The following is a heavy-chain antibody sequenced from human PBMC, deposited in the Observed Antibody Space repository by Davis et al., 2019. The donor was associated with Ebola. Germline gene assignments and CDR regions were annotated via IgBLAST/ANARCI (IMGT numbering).Heavy chain of an antibody. CDR1: GFTFSSYS. CDR3: ARGGYYDSSGYSHSAFDM. CDR2: ISSRSYYI. V-gene: IGHV3-21*01. D-gene: IGHD3-22*01. Sequence: GESLKISCAASGFTFSSYSMNWVRQAPGKGLEWVSSISSRSYYIYYADSLKGRFTISRDNAKNSLFLQMNSLRAEDTAVYYCARGGYYDSSGYSHSAFDMGGQGTMVSVSS. J-gene: IGHJ3*02.